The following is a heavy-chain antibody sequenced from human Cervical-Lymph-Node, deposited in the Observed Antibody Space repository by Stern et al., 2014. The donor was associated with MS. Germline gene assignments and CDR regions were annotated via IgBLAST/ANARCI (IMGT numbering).Heavy chain of an antibody. D-gene: IGHD2-15*01. CDR1: GYTFTSYG. CDR3: ARGLLGSENAFDI. J-gene: IGHJ3*02. V-gene: IGHV1-18*01. CDR2: INAYNGNT. Sequence: QVQLVQSGAEVKKPGASVKVSCKASGYTFTSYGIIWVRQAPGQGLEWMGLINAYNGNTNYSHKLRGRVTMTTDTSTSTAYIELMSLRSDDTAVYYCARGLLGSENAFDIWGQGTMVTVSS.